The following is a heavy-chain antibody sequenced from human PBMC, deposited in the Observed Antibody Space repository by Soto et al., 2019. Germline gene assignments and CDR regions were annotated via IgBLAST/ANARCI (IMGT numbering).Heavy chain of an antibody. CDR2: IYHSGST. CDR3: ARAVGATPSYWYFDY. D-gene: IGHD1-26*01. CDR1: GGSISSSNW. Sequence: SETLSLTCAVSGGSISSSNWWSWVRQPPGKGLEWIGEIYHSGSTNYNPSLKSRVTISVDKSKNQFSLKLSSVTAADTAVYYCARAVGATPSYWYFDYWGQGTLVTVSS. V-gene: IGHV4-4*02. J-gene: IGHJ4*02.